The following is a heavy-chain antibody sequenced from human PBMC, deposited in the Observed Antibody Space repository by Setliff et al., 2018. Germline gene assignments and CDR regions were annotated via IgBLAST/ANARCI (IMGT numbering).Heavy chain of an antibody. D-gene: IGHD3-22*01. J-gene: IGHJ3*02. V-gene: IGHV3-7*03. CDR3: ARDRISLYYDSGAHAFDI. CDR1: AFTFKNYW. CDR2: IKGDGSEK. Sequence: PGGSLRLSCAASAFTFKNYWMSWVRQAPGKGLEWVANIKGDGSEKFYLASVKGRFTISRDNARNSLYLQRNSLRAEDTAVYYCARDRISLYYDSGAHAFDIWGQGTMVTVSS.